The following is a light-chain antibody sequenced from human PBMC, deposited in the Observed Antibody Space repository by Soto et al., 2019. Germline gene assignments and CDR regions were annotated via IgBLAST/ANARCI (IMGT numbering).Light chain of an antibody. Sequence: EIVITLSPATLSVSPGERATLSCRASQSVSSNLAWYQQKPGQAPRLLIYGASTRATGIPARFSGSGSGTEFTLTISSLQSEDVAVYYCQQYNNWPSGTFGQGTKVDIK. CDR1: QSVSSN. J-gene: IGKJ1*01. CDR3: QQYNNWPSGT. CDR2: GAS. V-gene: IGKV3-15*01.